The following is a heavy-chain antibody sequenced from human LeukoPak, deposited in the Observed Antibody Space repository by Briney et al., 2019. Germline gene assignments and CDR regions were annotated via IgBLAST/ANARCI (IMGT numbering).Heavy chain of an antibody. CDR2: IRSKANDHAT. D-gene: IGHD2-2*02. CDR1: GFTFSGSA. J-gene: IGHJ4*02. V-gene: IGHV3-73*01. Sequence: GGSLRLSCAASGFTFSGSAMHWVRQSPGKGLEWVGRIRSKANDHATAYAASVRGRFTISRDDSKNTAYLQMNSLKTEDTAVYYCATLIAPCSSTSCYKYYWGQGTLVTVSS. CDR3: ATLIAPCSSTSCYKYY.